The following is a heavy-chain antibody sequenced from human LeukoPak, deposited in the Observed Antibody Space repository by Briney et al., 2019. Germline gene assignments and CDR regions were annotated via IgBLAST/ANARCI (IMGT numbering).Heavy chain of an antibody. CDR1: GYTFTGYY. V-gene: IGHV1-2*02. CDR2: INSDSGFT. Sequence: ASVKVSCKASGYTFTGYYMNWVRQAPGQGLEWMGWINSDSGFTKYAQKFQGRVTMTRDTSITTVYMDLTRLTSDNTAVYYCARNFDMKGFDPWGQGTLVTVSS. J-gene: IGHJ5*02. CDR3: ARNFDMKGFDP. D-gene: IGHD3-9*01.